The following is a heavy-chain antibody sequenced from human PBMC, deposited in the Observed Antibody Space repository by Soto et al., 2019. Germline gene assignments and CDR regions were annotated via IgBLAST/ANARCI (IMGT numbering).Heavy chain of an antibody. CDR1: GFTFDDDA. D-gene: IGHD6-19*01. J-gene: IGHJ4*02. V-gene: IGHV3-9*01. Sequence: EVQLVESGGGLVQPGRSLRLSCAASGFTFDDDAMHWVRQAPGKGLEWVSGISWNSGSIGYADSVKGRFTISRDNAKKSLYLQMNSLRAEDTALYYCTKDSGYSSGWFDYWGQGTLVTVSS. CDR3: TKDSGYSSGWFDY. CDR2: ISWNSGSI.